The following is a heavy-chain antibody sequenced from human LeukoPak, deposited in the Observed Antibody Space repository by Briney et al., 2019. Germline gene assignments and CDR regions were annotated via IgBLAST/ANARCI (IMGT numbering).Heavy chain of an antibody. CDR1: GGSISSSSYY. Sequence: SETLSLXCTVSGGSISSSSYYWGWIRQPPEKGLEWIGYIYHSGITNYNPSLKSRVTISVDTSKNQFSLKLNSVTAADTAVYYCARGGHDYDFWSGYYTYYYYMDVWGKGTTVTVSS. CDR3: ARGGHDYDFWSGYYTYYYYMDV. V-gene: IGHV4-61*05. D-gene: IGHD3-3*01. CDR2: IYHSGIT. J-gene: IGHJ6*03.